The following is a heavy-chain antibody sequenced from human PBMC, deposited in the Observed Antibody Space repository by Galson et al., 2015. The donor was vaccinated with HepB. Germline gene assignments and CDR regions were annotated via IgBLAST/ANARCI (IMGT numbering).Heavy chain of an antibody. D-gene: IGHD5-24*01. Sequence: PALVKPTQTLTLTCTFSGFSLSSSGVGVGWIRQPPGKALEWLALIYWDDDKRYSPSLKSRLTITKDTSKNQVVLTMTNMDPVDTATYYCAHSRDGYNLIDYWGQGTLVTVSS. CDR3: AHSRDGYNLIDY. V-gene: IGHV2-5*02. CDR2: IYWDDDK. J-gene: IGHJ4*02. CDR1: GFSLSSSGVG.